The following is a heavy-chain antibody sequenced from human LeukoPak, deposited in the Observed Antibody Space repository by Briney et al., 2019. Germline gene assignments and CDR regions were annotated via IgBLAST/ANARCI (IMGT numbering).Heavy chain of an antibody. D-gene: IGHD2-2*01. J-gene: IGHJ4*02. CDR3: ATEGHCSSTSCYSPPYYFDY. Sequence: PGGSLRPSCAASGFTFSSYAMSWVRQAPGKGLEWVSAISGSGGSTYYADSVKGRFTISRDNSKNTLYLQMNSLRAEDTAVYYCATEGHCSSTSCYSPPYYFDYWGQGTLVTVSS. CDR2: ISGSGGST. V-gene: IGHV3-23*01. CDR1: GFTFSSYA.